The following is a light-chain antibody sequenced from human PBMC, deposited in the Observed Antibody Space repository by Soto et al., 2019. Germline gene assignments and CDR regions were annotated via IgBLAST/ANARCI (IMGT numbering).Light chain of an antibody. V-gene: IGKV3-20*01. CDR3: QQYGSSPEIS. J-gene: IGKJ3*01. Sequence: DIVLTQSPGTLSLSPGERATLSCRASQTISDNHLAWYQQKPGQSPRLLIAGASVRAPGVPDRFSGSGSETDFTLTISRLEPEDFGFYYCQQYGSSPEISFGTVTKVDIQ. CDR2: GAS. CDR1: QTISDNH.